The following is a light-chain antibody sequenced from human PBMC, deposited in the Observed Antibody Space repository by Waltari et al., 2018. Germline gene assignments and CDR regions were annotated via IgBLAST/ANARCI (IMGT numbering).Light chain of an antibody. CDR3: QQSYGLPLT. CDR1: QTIFYY. V-gene: IGKV1-39*01. Sequence: DIQLTQSPSSLSASVGDGVTISCRASQTIFYYLNWYKHKPGKAPKLLIYAASNLQSGVPSRFSGSGYGTVFTLTISSLQPEDVATYYCQQSYGLPLTFGGGTKVEI. J-gene: IGKJ4*01. CDR2: AAS.